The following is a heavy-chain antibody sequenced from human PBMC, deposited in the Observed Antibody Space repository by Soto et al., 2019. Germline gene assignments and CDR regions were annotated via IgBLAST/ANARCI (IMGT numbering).Heavy chain of an antibody. Sequence: GGSLRLSCAASGFTFTSYAMSWVRQAPGKGLEWVSAISGSGDNTYYADSVKGRFTFSRDNSKNTLYLQMNSLRADDTAVYYCAKNNYDFSSGLDYWGQGTLVTVSS. V-gene: IGHV3-23*01. CDR1: GFTFTSYA. CDR2: ISGSGDNT. J-gene: IGHJ4*02. D-gene: IGHD3-3*01. CDR3: AKNNYDFSSGLDY.